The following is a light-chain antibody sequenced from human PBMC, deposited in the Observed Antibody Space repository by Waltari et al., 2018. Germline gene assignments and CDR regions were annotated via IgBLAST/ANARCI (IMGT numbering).Light chain of an antibody. CDR3: QQRGSWPLT. Sequence: EIVLTQSPATLSLSPGERATLSCRAGQSVSSYLAWYQQAPGQAPRLLIYDASNRATGIPARFSGSGSGTDFTLTISSLEPEDLAVYYCQQRGSWPLTFGGGTKVEIK. J-gene: IGKJ4*01. CDR2: DAS. V-gene: IGKV3-11*01. CDR1: QSVSSY.